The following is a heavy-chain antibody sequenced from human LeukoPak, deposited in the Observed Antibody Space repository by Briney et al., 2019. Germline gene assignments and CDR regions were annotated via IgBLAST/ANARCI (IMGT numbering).Heavy chain of an antibody. CDR3: ARDQVQDCSSTSCYKGRYYYYMDV. Sequence: ASVKVSCKASGYTFTSYYMHWVRQAPGQGLEWMGIINPSGGSTSYAQKFQGRVTMTRDMSTSTVYMELSSLRSEYTAVYYCARDQVQDCSSTSCYKGRYYYYMDVWGKGTTVTVSS. J-gene: IGHJ6*03. D-gene: IGHD2-2*02. V-gene: IGHV1-46*01. CDR2: INPSGGST. CDR1: GYTFTSYY.